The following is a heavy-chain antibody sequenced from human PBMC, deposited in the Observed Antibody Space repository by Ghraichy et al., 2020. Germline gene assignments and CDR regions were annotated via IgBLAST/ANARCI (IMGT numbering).Heavy chain of an antibody. V-gene: IGHV3-23*01. CDR3: AKDLSMGSWGGAHDAFDI. CDR1: GFTFSSYA. CDR2: ISGSGGST. Sequence: GGSLRLSCAASGFTFSSYAMSWVRQAPGKGLEWVSAISGSGGSTYYADSVKGRFTISRDNSKNTLYLQMNSLRAEDTAVYYCAKDLSMGSWGGAHDAFDIWGQGTMVTVSS. J-gene: IGHJ3*02. D-gene: IGHD6-13*01.